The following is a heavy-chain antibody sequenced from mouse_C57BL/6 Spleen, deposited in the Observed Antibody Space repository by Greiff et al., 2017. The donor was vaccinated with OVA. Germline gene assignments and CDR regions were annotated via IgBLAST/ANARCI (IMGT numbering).Heavy chain of an antibody. V-gene: IGHV7-3*01. CDR2: ISNKANGNTT. J-gene: IGHJ4*01. CDR1: GFTFTDYY. Sequence: EVQGVESGGGLVQPGGSLSLSCAASGFTFTDYYMSWVRQPPGKALEWLGFISNKANGNTTEYSASVKGRFTISRDNSQSILYLQMNALRAEDSATDYCARYIEGYYGPYAMDYWGQGTSVTVSS. D-gene: IGHD1-1*01. CDR3: ARYIEGYYGPYAMDY.